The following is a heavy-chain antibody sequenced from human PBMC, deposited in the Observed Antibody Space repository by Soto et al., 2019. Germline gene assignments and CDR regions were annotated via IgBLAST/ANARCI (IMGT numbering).Heavy chain of an antibody. CDR1: GFTFDNYA. J-gene: IGHJ5*02. V-gene: IGHV3-9*01. CDR3: ANHTGRPPYTICWFDH. Sequence: GGSLRLSCVVSGFTFDNYAMHWVRHAPGKGLEWVSGISWNSGSKEYADSVKGRFTISRDNAKNSLHLQMSTLVAEDSAFYHCANHTGRPPYTICWFDHGCQGALVTISS. D-gene: IGHD2-2*02. CDR2: ISWNSGSK.